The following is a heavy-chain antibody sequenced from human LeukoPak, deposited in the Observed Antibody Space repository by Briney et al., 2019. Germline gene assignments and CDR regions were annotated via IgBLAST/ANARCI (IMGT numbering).Heavy chain of an antibody. D-gene: IGHD3-22*01. J-gene: IGHJ5*02. V-gene: IGHV4-4*07. CDR1: GGSISSYY. Sequence: SETLSLTCFVSGGSISSYYWSWSRQPAGKGLEWIGRIYTTGNTNYNPSLKSRVTMSIDTSKKPFPLKLSPVTAADTAVYYCARGKYYYDSNSSYRYFDPWGQGTLVSVSS. CDR3: ARGKYYYDSNSSYRYFDP. CDR2: IYTTGNT.